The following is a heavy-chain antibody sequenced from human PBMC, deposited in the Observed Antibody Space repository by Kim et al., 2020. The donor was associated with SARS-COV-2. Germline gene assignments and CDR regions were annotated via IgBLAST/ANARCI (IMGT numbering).Heavy chain of an antibody. V-gene: IGHV1-24*01. CDR3: ATAHNILTGYRILHAFDI. CDR1: GYTLTELS. CDR2: FDPEDGET. J-gene: IGHJ3*02. D-gene: IGHD3-9*01. Sequence: ASVKVSCKVSGYTLTELSMHWVRQAPGKGLEWMGGFDPEDGETIYAQKFQGRVTMTEDTSTDTAYMELSSLRSEDTAVYYCATAHNILTGYRILHAFDIWGQGTMVTVSS.